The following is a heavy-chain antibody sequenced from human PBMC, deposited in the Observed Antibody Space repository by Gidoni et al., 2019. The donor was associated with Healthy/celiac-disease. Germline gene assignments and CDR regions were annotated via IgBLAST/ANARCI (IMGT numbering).Heavy chain of an antibody. J-gene: IGHJ4*02. CDR2: ISYDGSNK. V-gene: IGHV3-30-3*01. D-gene: IGHD1-20*01. CDR3: ARDREGITGTTFDY. CDR1: GFTFSSYA. Sequence: QVQLVESGGGVVQPGRSLRLSCAASGFTFSSYAMHWVRQAPGKGLEWVAVISYDGSNKYYADSVKGRFTISRDNSKNTLYLQMNSLRAEDTAVYYCARDREGITGTTFDYWGQGTLVTVSS.